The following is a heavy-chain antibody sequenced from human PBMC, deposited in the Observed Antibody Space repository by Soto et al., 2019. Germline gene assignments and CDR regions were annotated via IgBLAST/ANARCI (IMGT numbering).Heavy chain of an antibody. CDR3: ARDQYDFRSGSYYYAMEV. J-gene: IGHJ6*02. Sequence: QVQLQESGPGLVKPSETPSLTCTVSGGSVSSESHYWSWIRQTPEKGLEWIGYIYYTGSTNYNPSLKGRVTMSVDTSRDQVSLRLRSVTRADTAVYYCARDQYDFRSGSYYYAMEVWGQGTKVTVSS. CDR1: GGSVSSESHY. V-gene: IGHV4-61*01. D-gene: IGHD3-3*01. CDR2: IYYTGST.